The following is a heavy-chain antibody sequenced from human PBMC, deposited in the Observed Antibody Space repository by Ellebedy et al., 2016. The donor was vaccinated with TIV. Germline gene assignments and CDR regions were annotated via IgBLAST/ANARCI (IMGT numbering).Heavy chain of an antibody. CDR1: GFTFSSYW. CDR2: ISYDGSNK. D-gene: IGHD6-19*01. V-gene: IGHV3-30*03. Sequence: GESLKISXAASGFTFSSYWMSWVRQAPGKGLEWVAVISYDGSNKYYADSVKGRFTISRDNSKNTLYLQMNSLRAEDTAVYYCVSGWPLDYWGQGTLVTVSS. CDR3: VSGWPLDY. J-gene: IGHJ4*02.